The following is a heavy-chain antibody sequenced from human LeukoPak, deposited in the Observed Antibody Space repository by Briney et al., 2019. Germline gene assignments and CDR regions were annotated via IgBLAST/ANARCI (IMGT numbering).Heavy chain of an antibody. J-gene: IGHJ5*02. CDR1: GFTFSSYN. CDR2: ITTSSNI. V-gene: IGHV3-48*02. D-gene: IGHD2-2*01. CDR3: ARSASPGVHEFDP. Sequence: GGSLRLSCAASGFTFSSYNMAWVRQAPGKGLEWLSYITTSSNINYADSVKGRFTISRDNAKNSLYLQMNSLRDEDTAVYYCARSASPGVHEFDPWGQGTLVTVSS.